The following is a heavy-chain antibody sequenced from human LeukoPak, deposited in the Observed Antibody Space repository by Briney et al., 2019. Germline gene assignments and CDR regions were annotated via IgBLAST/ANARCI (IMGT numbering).Heavy chain of an antibody. Sequence: PGGSLKLSCAASGFTFSGSAMHWVRQASGKGLEWVGRIRSKANSYATAYAASVKGRFTISRDDSKNTAYLQMNSLKTEGTAVYYCTSPSTGYSSGWATSTLDYWGQGTLVTVSS. CDR1: GFTFSGSA. J-gene: IGHJ4*02. CDR3: TSPSTGYSSGWATSTLDY. D-gene: IGHD6-19*01. CDR2: IRSKANSYAT. V-gene: IGHV3-73*01.